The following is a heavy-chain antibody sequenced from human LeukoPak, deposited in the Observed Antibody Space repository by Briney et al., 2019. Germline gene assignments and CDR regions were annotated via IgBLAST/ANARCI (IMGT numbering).Heavy chain of an antibody. D-gene: IGHD1-26*01. V-gene: IGHV1-8*01. CDR1: GYTFTSYG. CDR3: ARGLAGELLVAFDI. Sequence: ASVKVSCKTSGYTFTSYGINWVRQAPGQGLEWMGWMNPNSGNTGYAQKFQGRVSITRNTSISTAYMELSSLRSEDTAVYYCARGLAGELLVAFDIRGQGTMVTVSS. J-gene: IGHJ3*02. CDR2: MNPNSGNT.